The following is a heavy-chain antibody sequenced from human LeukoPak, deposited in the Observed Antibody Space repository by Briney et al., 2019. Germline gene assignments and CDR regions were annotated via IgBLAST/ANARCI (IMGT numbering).Heavy chain of an antibody. D-gene: IGHD6-13*01. V-gene: IGHV4-39*07. CDR1: GGSISSSSYY. CDR2: IYYSGST. J-gene: IGHJ4*02. CDR3: AKEETATLSSWYAGGEFRAIDY. Sequence: SETLSLTCTVSGGSISSSSYYWGWIRLPPGKGLEWIGNIYYSGSTYYNPSLKSRVTISVDTSKNQFSLKLSSVTAADTAVYYCAKEETATLSSWYAGGEFRAIDYWGQGTLVTVSS.